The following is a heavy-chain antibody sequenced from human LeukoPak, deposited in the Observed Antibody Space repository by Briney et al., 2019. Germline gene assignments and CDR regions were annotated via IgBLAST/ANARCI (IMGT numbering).Heavy chain of an antibody. D-gene: IGHD4-17*01. CDR2: IYHSGST. Sequence: PSETLSLTCAVSGGSINSVGYSWSWIRQPPGRGLEWIGYIYHSGSTFYNPSLKSRVTISVDTSKNQFSLKLSSVTAADTAVYYCARDYGDYVFDYWGQGTLVTVSS. V-gene: IGHV4-30-2*01. CDR1: GGSINSVGYS. CDR3: ARDYGDYVFDY. J-gene: IGHJ4*02.